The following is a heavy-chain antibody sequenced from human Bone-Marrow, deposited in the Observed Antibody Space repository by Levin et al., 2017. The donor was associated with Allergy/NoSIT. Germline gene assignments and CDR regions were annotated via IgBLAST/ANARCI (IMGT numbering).Heavy chain of an antibody. CDR2: MNPNSGNT. V-gene: IGHV1-8*01. J-gene: IGHJ4*02. Sequence: RASVKVSCKASGYTFTSYDINWVRQATGQGLEWMGWMNPNSGNTGYAQKFQGRVTMTRNTSISTAYMELSSLRSEDTAVYYCARGGTAMVNFDYWGQGTLVTVSS. D-gene: IGHD5-18*01. CDR3: ARGGTAMVNFDY. CDR1: GYTFTSYD.